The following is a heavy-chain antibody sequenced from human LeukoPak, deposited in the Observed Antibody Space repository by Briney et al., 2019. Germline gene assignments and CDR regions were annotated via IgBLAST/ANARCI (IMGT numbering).Heavy chain of an antibody. CDR1: GYTFTSYD. CDR3: ARSARWQKRYAFDI. Sequence: VASVKVSCKASGYTFTSYDINWVRQATGQGLEWMGWTNPNSGNTGYAQKFQGRVTVTRNTSISTAYMELSSLRSEDTAVYYCARSARWQKRYAFDIWGQGTMVTVSS. J-gene: IGHJ3*02. V-gene: IGHV1-8*01. CDR2: TNPNSGNT. D-gene: IGHD6-6*01.